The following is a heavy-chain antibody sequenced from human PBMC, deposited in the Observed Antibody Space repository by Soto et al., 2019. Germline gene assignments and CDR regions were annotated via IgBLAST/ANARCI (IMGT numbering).Heavy chain of an antibody. V-gene: IGHV3-23*01. CDR3: VKGGWLDY. D-gene: IGHD6-19*01. J-gene: IGHJ4*02. CDR2: IRGSGGST. Sequence: EVQLLESGGGLVQPGGSLRLSCEASGFPFSTFDMTWVRQAPGKGLEWVCIIRGSGGSTYYADSVKGRFTISKDSSKNRLYLQMNSLRADDTAVYYCVKGGWLDYWGQGNLVTVSS. CDR1: GFPFSTFD.